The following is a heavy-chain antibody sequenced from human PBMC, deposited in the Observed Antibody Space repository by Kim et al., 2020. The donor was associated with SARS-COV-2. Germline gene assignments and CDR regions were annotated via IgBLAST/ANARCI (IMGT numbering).Heavy chain of an antibody. CDR3: TRGHCIGNICYSVGRYDS. Sequence: KGRFTISRDNAKNTLYLQRSSLRAEDTAVYFCTRGHCIGNICYSVGRYDSWGQGTLVTVSS. J-gene: IGHJ4*02. V-gene: IGHV3-74*01. D-gene: IGHD2-15*01.